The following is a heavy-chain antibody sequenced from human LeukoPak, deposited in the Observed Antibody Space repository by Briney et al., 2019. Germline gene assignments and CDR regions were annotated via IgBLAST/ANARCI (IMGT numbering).Heavy chain of an antibody. J-gene: IGHJ6*02. CDR2: VYHSGST. Sequence: SETLSLTCAVSGGSISSNSWWSWVRQPPGKGLEWIGEVYHSGSTSYNPSLLSRVTISVDKSKNQFSLEMRSVTAADTAVYYCARDVTRQVMDVWGQGTTVTVSS. D-gene: IGHD2-15*01. V-gene: IGHV4-4*02. CDR3: ARDVTRQVMDV. CDR1: GGSISSNSW.